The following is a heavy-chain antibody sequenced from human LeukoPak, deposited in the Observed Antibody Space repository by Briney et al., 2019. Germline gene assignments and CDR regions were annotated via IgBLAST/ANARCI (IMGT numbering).Heavy chain of an antibody. CDR3: ARQGTSGSYLTGLDV. Sequence: SETLSLTCTVSSGSISTYYWSWIRQSPGKGLEWMGYIFHSGSTTYNPSLSSRLTISVDTSKNQFSLALWSVTAADTAVYYCARQGTSGSYLTGLDVWGQGTTVTVSS. J-gene: IGHJ6*02. D-gene: IGHD3-22*01. V-gene: IGHV4-59*08. CDR2: IFHSGST. CDR1: SGSISTYY.